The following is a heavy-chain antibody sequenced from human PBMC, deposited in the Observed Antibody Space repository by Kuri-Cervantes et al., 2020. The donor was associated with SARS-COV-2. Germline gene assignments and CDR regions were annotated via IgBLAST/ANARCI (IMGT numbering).Heavy chain of an antibody. Sequence: GGSLRLSCAASGFTVSSNYMSWVRQAPGKGLEWVSVIYSGGSTYYADSVKGQFTISRDNSKNTLYLQMNSLRAEDTAVYYCVKEGSYDFWSGYLPYYFDYWGQGTLVTVSS. CDR2: IYSGGST. CDR3: VKEGSYDFWSGYLPYYFDY. J-gene: IGHJ4*02. CDR1: GFTVSSNY. D-gene: IGHD3-3*01. V-gene: IGHV3-66*02.